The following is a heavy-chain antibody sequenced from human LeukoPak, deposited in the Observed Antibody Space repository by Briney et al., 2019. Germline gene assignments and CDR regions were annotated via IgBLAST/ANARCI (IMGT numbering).Heavy chain of an antibody. V-gene: IGHV3-7*01. J-gene: IGHJ4*02. CDR3: ANLGPPGRDHYLES. CDR1: GFTFTTYW. Sequence: GGSLRLSCAASGFTFTTYWMGWVRQAPGKGPEWVANINQVGSSKYFVDSVKGRFIISRDNAKNSLYLQMNSLRDEDTAVYYCANLGPPGRDHYLESWGQGTLVTVPS. D-gene: IGHD5-24*01. CDR2: INQVGSSK.